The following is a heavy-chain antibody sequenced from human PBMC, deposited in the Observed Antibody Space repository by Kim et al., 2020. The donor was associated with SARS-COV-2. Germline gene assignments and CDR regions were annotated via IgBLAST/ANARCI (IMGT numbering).Heavy chain of an antibody. V-gene: IGHV3-23*01. CDR2: ISGSGGST. CDR1: GFTFSSYA. CDR3: AKVCSPEHYGSGMSPEYYFDY. J-gene: IGHJ4*02. Sequence: GGSLRLSCAASGFTFSSYAMSWVRQAPGKGLEWVSAISGSGGSTYYADSVKGRFTISRDNSKNTLYLQMNSLRAEDTAVYYCAKVCSPEHYGSGMSPEYYFDYWGQGTLVTVSS. D-gene: IGHD3-10*01.